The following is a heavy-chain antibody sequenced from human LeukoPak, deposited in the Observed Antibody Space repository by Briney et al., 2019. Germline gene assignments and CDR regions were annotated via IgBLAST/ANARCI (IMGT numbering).Heavy chain of an antibody. D-gene: IGHD1-26*01. CDR3: ARRIIAGATPGATYWFDP. CDR1: GYSFTSYL. Sequence: GESLKISCKGSGYSFTSYLIGWVRQTPGKRLEGMGIIYPGASDNRYSPSFQGQVTISAAKSISTAYLQWSSLKASDTAMYYCARRIIAGATPGATYWFDPWGQGTLVTVSS. J-gene: IGHJ5*02. CDR2: IYPGASDN. V-gene: IGHV5-51*01.